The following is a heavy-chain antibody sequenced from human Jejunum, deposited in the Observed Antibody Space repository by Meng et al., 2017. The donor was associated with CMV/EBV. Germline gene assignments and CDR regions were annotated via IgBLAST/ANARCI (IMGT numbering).Heavy chain of an antibody. J-gene: IGHJ6*02. Sequence: IGWVRQMPGKGLESMGLIYPDASDPRYSPSFQGQVTISADKSISTAYLQWTSLKASDTAMYYCVRLSGEGYSLDNYGMDVWGQGTTVIVSS. CDR3: VRLSGEGYSLDNYGMDV. D-gene: IGHD1-1*01. V-gene: IGHV5-51*01. CDR2: IYPDASDP.